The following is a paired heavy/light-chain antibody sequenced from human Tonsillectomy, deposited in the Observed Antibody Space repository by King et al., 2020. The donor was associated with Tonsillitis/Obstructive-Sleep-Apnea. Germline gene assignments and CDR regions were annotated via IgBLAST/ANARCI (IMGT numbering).Light chain of an antibody. CDR2: KAS. V-gene: IGKV1-5*03. J-gene: IGKJ1*01. CDR3: QQYNTYWT. CDR1: RSISHW. Sequence: DIQMTQSPSTLSASVGDRVTITCRASRSISHWLAWYQQKPGKAPKLLIQKASTLESGVPSRFSGSGSGTEFTLTISSLQPDDFATYYCQQYNTYWTFGQGTKVEIK.
Heavy chain of an antibody. V-gene: IGHV3-23*01. CDR2: ISDTGVSP. J-gene: IGHJ4*02. CDR3: AKEGEDGYGTPFDL. CDR1: GLTFSMYA. D-gene: IGHD5-18*01. Sequence: EVQLLESGGDLVRPGGSLRLSCAASGLTFSMYAMSWVRQAPGKGLEWVACISDTGVSPYYAESVKGRFTISRDNFNNTLYLQMNSLRADDTAVYYCAKEGEDGYGTPFDLWGQGTLVTVSS.